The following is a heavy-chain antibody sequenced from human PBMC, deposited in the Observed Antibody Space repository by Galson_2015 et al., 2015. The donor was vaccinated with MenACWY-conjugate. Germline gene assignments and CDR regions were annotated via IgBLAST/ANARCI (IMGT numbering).Heavy chain of an antibody. V-gene: IGHV6-1*01. CDR2: MYFRCKGGS. J-gene: IGHJ6*02. D-gene: IGHD3-22*01. Sequence: SAISWCSVSSISGAWYWIRQSPSRGVEWLGRMYFRCKGGSEYSVSEKRRKTVIPDTSKNQFSLQLNSVTLEDTAVYYCARGARIVVPGASDYYYGMDVWGQGTTVTVSS. CDR1: WCSVSSISGA. CDR3: ARGARIVVPGASDYYYGMDV.